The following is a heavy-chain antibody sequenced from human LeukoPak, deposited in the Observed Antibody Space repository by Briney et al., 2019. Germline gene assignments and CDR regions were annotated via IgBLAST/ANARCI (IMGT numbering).Heavy chain of an antibody. CDR2: ISAYNGNT. D-gene: IGHD3-10*01. CDR1: GYTFTSYG. J-gene: IGHJ5*02. V-gene: IGHV1-18*01. Sequence: ASVKVSCKASGYTFTSYGISWVRQAPGQGLECMGWISAYNGNTNYAQKLQGRVTMTTDTSTSTAYMELRSLRSDDTAVYYCARDQLLWFGDDRNWFDPWGQGTLVTVSS. CDR3: ARDQLLWFGDDRNWFDP.